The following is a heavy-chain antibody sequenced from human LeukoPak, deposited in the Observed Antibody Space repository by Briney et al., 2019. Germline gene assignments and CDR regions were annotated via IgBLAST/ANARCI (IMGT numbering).Heavy chain of an antibody. CDR1: GGSISSGDYY. Sequence: PSETLSLTCTVSGGSISSGDYYWSWIRQPPGKGLEWIGYIYYSGSTYYNPSLKSRVTISVDTSKNQFSLKLSSVTAADTAVYYCARHVGGSGSHDAFDIWGQGTMVTVSS. D-gene: IGHD3-10*01. CDR3: ARHVGGSGSHDAFDI. CDR2: IYYSGST. J-gene: IGHJ3*02. V-gene: IGHV4-30-4*01.